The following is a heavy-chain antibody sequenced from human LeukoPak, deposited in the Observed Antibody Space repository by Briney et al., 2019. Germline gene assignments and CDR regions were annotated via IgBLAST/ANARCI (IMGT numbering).Heavy chain of an antibody. Sequence: GGSLRLSCAASGFSFSSYSMNWVRQAPGKGLEWVSYISGSSSTIYYADSVKGRFTISRENSKNTLYLQMNSLRAEDTAVYYCARGSYFDYWGQGALVTVSS. CDR1: GFSFSSYS. CDR2: ISGSSSTI. J-gene: IGHJ4*02. CDR3: ARGSYFDY. V-gene: IGHV3-48*01.